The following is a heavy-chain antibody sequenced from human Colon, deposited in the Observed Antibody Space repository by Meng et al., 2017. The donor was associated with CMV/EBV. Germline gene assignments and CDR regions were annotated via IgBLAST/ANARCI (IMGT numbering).Heavy chain of an antibody. CDR1: GFTFSDYY. V-gene: IGHV3-11*01. CDR3: ARAPRIFEDSTSSPSYYFDY. CDR2: ISSSGSTI. D-gene: IGHD2-2*01. J-gene: IGHJ4*02. Sequence: LSLTCAASGFTFSDYYMSWIRQAPGKGLEWVSYISSSGSTIYYADSVKGRFTISRDNAKNSLYLQMNSLRAEDTAVYYCARAPRIFEDSTSSPSYYFDYWGQGTLVTVSS.